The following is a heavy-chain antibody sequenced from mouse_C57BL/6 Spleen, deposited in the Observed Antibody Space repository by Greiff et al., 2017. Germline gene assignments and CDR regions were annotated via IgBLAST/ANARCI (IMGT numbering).Heavy chain of an antibody. Sequence: VQLQQSGAELVKPGASVKLSCKASGYTFTEYTIHWVKQRSGQGLEWIGWFYPGSGSIKYNEKFKDKATLTVDTSSSTAYMQLSSLTSEDSAVDYGARGRDYDDVAWFAYWGQGTLVTVSA. V-gene: IGHV1-62-2*01. CDR3: ARGRDYDDVAWFAY. CDR1: GYTFTEYT. D-gene: IGHD2-4*01. CDR2: FYPGSGSI. J-gene: IGHJ3*01.